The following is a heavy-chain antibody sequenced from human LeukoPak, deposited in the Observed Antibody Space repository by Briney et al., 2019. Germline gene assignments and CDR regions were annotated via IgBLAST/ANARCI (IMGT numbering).Heavy chain of an antibody. CDR1: GFTFSSYA. D-gene: IGHD2/OR15-2a*01. CDR3: AKRGCTATNCYSNS. V-gene: IGHV3-23*01. Sequence: GGSLRLSCAAAGFTFSSYAMSWVRQAPGKGLEGVSVISGSGPSTYYADSVKGRFTISRDNSKNTLYLQMNNLRAEDTALYYCAKRGCTATNCYSNSWGQGTLVTVSS. CDR2: ISGSGPST. J-gene: IGHJ5*02.